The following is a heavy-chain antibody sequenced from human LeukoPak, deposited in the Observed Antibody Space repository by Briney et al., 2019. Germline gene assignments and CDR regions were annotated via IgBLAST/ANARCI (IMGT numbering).Heavy chain of an antibody. Sequence: GGSLRLSCAASGFAFNNHAMSWVRQAPGKGLEWVSVIYSGGSTYYADSVKGRFTISRDNAKNSLYLQMNSLRAEDTAVYYCARSLFTAPDYWGQGTLVTVSS. CDR2: IYSGGST. V-gene: IGHV3-66*01. CDR1: GFAFNNHA. J-gene: IGHJ4*02. D-gene: IGHD5-18*01. CDR3: ARSLFTAPDY.